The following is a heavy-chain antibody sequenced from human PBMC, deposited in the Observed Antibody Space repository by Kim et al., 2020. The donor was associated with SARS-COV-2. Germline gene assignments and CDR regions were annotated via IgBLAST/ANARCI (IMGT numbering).Heavy chain of an antibody. D-gene: IGHD6-13*01. CDR2: ISWNSGSI. J-gene: IGHJ6*02. Sequence: GGSLRLSCAASGFTFDDYAMHWVRQAPGKGLEWVSGISWNSGSIGYADSVKGRITISRDNAKNYLYLQMNSLRAEDTALYYCATIPGIAIGYYYDGMDVWGQETTVTGSS. CDR1: GFTFDDYA. V-gene: IGHV3-9*01. CDR3: ATIPGIAIGYYYDGMDV.